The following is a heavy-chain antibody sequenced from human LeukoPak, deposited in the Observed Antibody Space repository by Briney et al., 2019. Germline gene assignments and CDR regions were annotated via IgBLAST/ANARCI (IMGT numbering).Heavy chain of an antibody. CDR2: INPESGGS. D-gene: IGHD3-22*01. CDR1: GYTFTGYY. CDR3: ASRPDRLLLFFYDY. V-gene: IGHV1-2*02. Sequence: GASVKVSCKASGYTFTGYYMHWVRQAPGQGLEWMGWINPESGGSNYAQKFQDRVTLTRDTSISTVYMELRSLRSDDTAVYYCASRPDRLLLFFYDYGGQGTLVTVSS. J-gene: IGHJ4*02.